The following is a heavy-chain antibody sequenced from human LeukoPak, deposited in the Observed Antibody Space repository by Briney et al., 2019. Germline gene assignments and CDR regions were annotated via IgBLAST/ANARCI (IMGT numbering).Heavy chain of an antibody. J-gene: IGHJ2*01. D-gene: IGHD1-26*01. CDR3: AKDRASSWWYFDL. CDR2: IRSKANSYAT. CDR1: GFTFSGSA. V-gene: IGHV3-73*01. Sequence: PGGSLRLSCAASGFTFSGSAMHWVRQASGKGLEWVGRIRSKANSYATAYAASVKGRFTISRDDSKNTAYLQMNSLTTEDTAVYYCAKDRASSWWYFDLWGRGTLVTVSS.